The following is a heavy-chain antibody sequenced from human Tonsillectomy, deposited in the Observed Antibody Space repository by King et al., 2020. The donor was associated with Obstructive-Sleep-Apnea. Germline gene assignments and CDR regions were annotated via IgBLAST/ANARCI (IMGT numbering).Heavy chain of an antibody. CDR1: GGSISSYY. J-gene: IGHJ4*02. CDR2: GYYSGST. D-gene: IGHD5-18*01. Sequence: QMQLQESGPGLVKPSETLSLTCTVSGGSISSYYWSWIRQPPGKGLEWIGYGYYSGSTNYNPSLKSRVTISVDTSKKQFSLKLSSVTAADTAVYYCAISVDTAMVFDYWGQGTLVTVSS. CDR3: AISVDTAMVFDY. V-gene: IGHV4-59*08.